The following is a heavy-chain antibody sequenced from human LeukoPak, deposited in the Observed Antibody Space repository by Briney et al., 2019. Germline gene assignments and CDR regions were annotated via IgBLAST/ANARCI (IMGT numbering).Heavy chain of an antibody. D-gene: IGHD1-26*01. CDR3: ATRGRSGYYYGMYV. CDR2: ISSRGTT. J-gene: IGHJ6*02. Sequence: GGSLRLSCAASGFIVSNDYMSWARRAPGKGLGGVSIISSRGTTNYADSVKGRFTISRDNSQNMLFLQMNSLRAEDTAVYYCATRGRSGYYYGMYVWGQGTTVTVSS. V-gene: IGHV3-66*01. CDR1: GFIVSNDY.